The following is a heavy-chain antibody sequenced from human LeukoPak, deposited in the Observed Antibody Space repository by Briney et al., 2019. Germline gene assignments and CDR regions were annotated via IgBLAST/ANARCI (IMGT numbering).Heavy chain of an antibody. Sequence: GRSLRLSCAASGFTFSSYGIHWVRQAPGKGLEWVAVISHDGSNRYYADSVKGRFTISRDNSKNTLYLQMNSLRPEDTAVYYCGRNYDILGWGQGTLVTVSS. CDR3: GRNYDILG. V-gene: IGHV3-30*03. CDR2: ISHDGSNR. D-gene: IGHD3-9*01. J-gene: IGHJ4*02. CDR1: GFTFSSYG.